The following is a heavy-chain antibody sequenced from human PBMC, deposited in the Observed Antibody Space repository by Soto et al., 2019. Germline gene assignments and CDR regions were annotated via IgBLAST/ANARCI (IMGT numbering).Heavy chain of an antibody. CDR2: IYWDDDK. Sequence: QITLRESGPALVKPTQTLTLTCTFSGFSLTTSGVGVGWIRQPPGKALEWLALIYWDDDKRYCPSLRSRLTITKDTSTNQVVLTMTNMDPVDTATYFCAHRLTLNSDWNYGRFDYWGQGALVTVSS. J-gene: IGHJ4*02. V-gene: IGHV2-5*02. CDR1: GFSLTTSGVG. CDR3: AHRLTLNSDWNYGRFDY. D-gene: IGHD1-7*01.